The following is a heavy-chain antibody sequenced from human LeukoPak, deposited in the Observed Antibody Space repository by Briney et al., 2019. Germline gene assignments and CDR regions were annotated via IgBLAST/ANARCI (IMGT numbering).Heavy chain of an antibody. V-gene: IGHV1-24*01. J-gene: IGHJ4*02. CDR1: GYTLSKLS. D-gene: IGHD6-19*01. Sequence: ASVKVSCKAPGYTLSKLSIHWVRQPSGKGLEWMGAFDPEDGETIYAQEFQGRATMTADTSTDTAYMELSSLTSDDTAVYYCARGAGWYQFWGQGTLVTVSS. CDR2: FDPEDGET. CDR3: ARGAGWYQF.